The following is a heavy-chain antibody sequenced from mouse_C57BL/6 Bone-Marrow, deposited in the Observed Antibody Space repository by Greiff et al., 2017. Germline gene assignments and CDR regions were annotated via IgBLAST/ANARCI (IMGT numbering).Heavy chain of an antibody. J-gene: IGHJ3*01. CDR2: IDPENGDT. V-gene: IGHV14-4*01. CDR1: GFNIKDDY. Sequence: VQLQQSGAELVRPGASVKLSCTASGFNIKDDYMHWVKQRPEQGLEWIGWIDPENGDTEYASKFQGKATISADTSSNTAYLQLSSLTSEDTAVXYCTPLYGSSPAWFAYWGQGTLVTVSA. D-gene: IGHD1-1*01. CDR3: TPLYGSSPAWFAY.